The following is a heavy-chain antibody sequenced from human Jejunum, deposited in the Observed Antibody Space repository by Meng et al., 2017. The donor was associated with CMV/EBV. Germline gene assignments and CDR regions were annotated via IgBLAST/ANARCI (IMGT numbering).Heavy chain of an antibody. CDR2: IFFSGIT. CDR3: ARVKYGSTNWFDP. Sequence: TVPGGSISTTGSYWGWVRQPPGKGLEWIGNIFFSGITFSNPSLKSRVTISADTSTNQFSLKLSSVTAADTAMYYCARVKYGSTNWFDPWGQGTLVTVSS. V-gene: IGHV4-39*07. CDR1: GGSISTTGSY. D-gene: IGHD3-10*01. J-gene: IGHJ5*02.